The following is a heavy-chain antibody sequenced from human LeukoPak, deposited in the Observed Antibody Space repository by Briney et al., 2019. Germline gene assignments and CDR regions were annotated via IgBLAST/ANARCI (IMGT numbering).Heavy chain of an antibody. CDR2: IRGRGDNT. CDR3: AKDGLGYYFDY. CDR1: GFIFRSYV. Sequence: GSLRLSCAASGFIFRSYVMSWVRQAPGKGLEWVSTIRGRGDNTHYADSVRGRFTISRDSSKNTLYLQMNSLRAEDTAVYYCAKDGLGYYFDYWGQGTVVTVSS. V-gene: IGHV3-23*01. D-gene: IGHD6-19*01. J-gene: IGHJ4*02.